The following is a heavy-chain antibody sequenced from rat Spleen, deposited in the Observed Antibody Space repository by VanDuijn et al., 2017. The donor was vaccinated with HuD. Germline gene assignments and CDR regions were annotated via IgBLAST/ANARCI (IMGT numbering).Heavy chain of an antibody. CDR1: GFTSSDYY. J-gene: IGHJ4*01. Sequence: EVQLVESGGGLVQPGRSLKLSCAASGFTSSDYYMAWVRQAPTTGLEWVASITNASGRTYYPDSVKGRFTISRDTAQNTLYLQMNSLRSEDTATYYCATDGFYDGTYYAVYVMDAWGQGTSVTVSS. V-gene: IGHV5-20*01. CDR2: ITNASGRT. D-gene: IGHD1-12*02. CDR3: ATDGFYDGTYYAVYVMDA.